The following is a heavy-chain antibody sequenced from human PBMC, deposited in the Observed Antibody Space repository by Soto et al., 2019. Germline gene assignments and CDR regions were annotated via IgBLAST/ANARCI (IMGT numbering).Heavy chain of an antibody. J-gene: IGHJ6*02. D-gene: IGHD3-22*01. V-gene: IGHV3-21*01. CDR1: RFTFSIYY. CDR3: ARLFCYESSGNLPAADYSYGLDV. Sequence: EGQLVESGGGLVKPGGSLRLSCAASRFTFSIYYLNWVRQAPGKGLEWVSSISGSGDFLDYADSVKGRFTISRDNAKNSLFLQMNRLRAEDTAVYFCARLFCYESSGNLPAADYSYGLDVWGQGTTVTVSS. CDR2: ISGSGDFL.